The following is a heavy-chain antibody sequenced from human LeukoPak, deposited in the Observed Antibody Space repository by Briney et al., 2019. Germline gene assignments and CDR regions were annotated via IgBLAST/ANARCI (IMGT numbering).Heavy chain of an antibody. Sequence: SETLSLTCTVSGGSISSYYWSWIRQPPGKGLEWIGYIYYSGSTNYNPSLKSRVTISVDTSKNQFSLKLSSVTAADTAVYYCARNYYDSSGYYCLSGFFQHWGQGTLVTVSS. D-gene: IGHD3-22*01. J-gene: IGHJ1*01. CDR3: ARNYYDSSGYYCLSGFFQH. CDR2: IYYSGST. CDR1: GGSISSYY. V-gene: IGHV4-59*01.